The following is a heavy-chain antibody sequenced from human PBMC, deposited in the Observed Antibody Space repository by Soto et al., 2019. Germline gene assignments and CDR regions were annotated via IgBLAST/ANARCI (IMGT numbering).Heavy chain of an antibody. D-gene: IGHD3-22*01. CDR2: IYYSGST. J-gene: IGHJ4*02. CDR1: GGSISSGDYY. Sequence: PSETLSLTCTVSGGSISSGDYYWSWIRQHPGKSMEWIGYIYYSGSTYYNPSLKSRVTISVDTSKNQFSLELSSVTAADTAVYFCARYYYDTSGYPKYFDYWGQGTLVTFSS. V-gene: IGHV4-31*03. CDR3: ARYYYDTSGYPKYFDY.